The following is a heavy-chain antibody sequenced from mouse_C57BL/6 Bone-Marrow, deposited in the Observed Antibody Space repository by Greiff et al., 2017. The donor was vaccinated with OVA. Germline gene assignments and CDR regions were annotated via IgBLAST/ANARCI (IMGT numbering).Heavy chain of an antibody. J-gene: IGHJ1*03. Sequence: QVQLKESGAELVRPGASVKLSCKASGYTFTDYEMHWVKQTPVHGLEWIGAIDPETSGTAYNQKFKGKATLTADKSSSTAYMELRSLTAEDSAIYYCTRGGCPWYFDDWGTGTTVTVSA. CDR3: TRGGCPWYFDD. V-gene: IGHV1-23*01. CDR2: IDPETSGT. CDR1: GYTFTDYE.